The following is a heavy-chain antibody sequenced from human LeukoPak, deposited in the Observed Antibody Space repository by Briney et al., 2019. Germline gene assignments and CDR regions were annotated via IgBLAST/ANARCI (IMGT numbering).Heavy chain of an antibody. J-gene: IGHJ4*02. V-gene: IGHV4-39*07. CDR3: AREYDYGDYFDY. D-gene: IGHD4-17*01. CDR2: IYYSGST. CDR1: GGSISSSSYY. Sequence: SETLSLTCTVSGGSISSSSYYWGWIRQPSGKGLEWIGSIYYSGSTYYNPSLKSRVTISVDTSKNQFSLKLSSVTAADTAVYYCAREYDYGDYFDYWGQGTLVTVSS.